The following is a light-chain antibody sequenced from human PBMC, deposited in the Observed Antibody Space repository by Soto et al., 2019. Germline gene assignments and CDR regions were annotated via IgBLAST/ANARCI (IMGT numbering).Light chain of an antibody. J-gene: IGKJ1*01. V-gene: IGKV1-5*03. CDR3: QHYNSYSEA. CDR2: KAS. Sequence: DIQMTQSPSTLSASVVDRVTITCRASQSISVWLAWYQQKAGKAPNLLIYKASRLESGVPSRFSGSGSGTEFTLTISSLQPDDFATYYCQHYNSYSEAFGQGTKVDI. CDR1: QSISVW.